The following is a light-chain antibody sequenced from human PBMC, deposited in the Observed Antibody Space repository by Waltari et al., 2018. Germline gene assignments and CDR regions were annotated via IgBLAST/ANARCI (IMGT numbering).Light chain of an antibody. J-gene: IGLJ1*01. V-gene: IGLV1-47*01. CDR2: RDH. Sequence: QSVLTQPPSVSGTPGQTVTISCFGTNSNIGRNSVFWYQQLPGTAPKPLINRDHQRPSGGPDRCACSKSGTSASLAIRGLRAEDEADYYCAAWDDSLSVSYVFGSGTKVTV. CDR3: AAWDDSLSVSYV. CDR1: NSNIGRNS.